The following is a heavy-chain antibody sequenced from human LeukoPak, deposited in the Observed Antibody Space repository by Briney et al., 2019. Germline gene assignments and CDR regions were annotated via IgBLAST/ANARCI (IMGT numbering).Heavy chain of an antibody. J-gene: IGHJ4*02. CDR1: GGSISSSSYY. CDR2: IYYSGST. Sequence: PSETLSLTCTVSGGSISSSSYYWGWIRQPPGKGLEWIGSIYYSGSTYYNPSLKSRVTISVDTSKNQFSLKLSSVTAADTAVYYCARVKEYSSSWYYFDYWGQGTLVTVSS. CDR3: ARVKEYSSSWYYFDY. V-gene: IGHV4-39*01. D-gene: IGHD6-13*01.